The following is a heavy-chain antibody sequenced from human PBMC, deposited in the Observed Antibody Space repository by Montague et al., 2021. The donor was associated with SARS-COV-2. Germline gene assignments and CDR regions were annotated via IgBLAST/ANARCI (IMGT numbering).Heavy chain of an antibody. V-gene: IGHV4-39*01. Sequence: SETLSLTCTVSGRSTSSRSYYWGWIRQPPGKGLEWIGSIYYSGSTYYNPSLKSRVTISVDTSKNQFSLKLSSVTAADTAVYYCARQPVLLWFGELFRGGGMDVWGQGTTVTVSS. CDR2: IYYSGST. J-gene: IGHJ6*02. CDR3: ARQPVLLWFGELFRGGGMDV. CDR1: GRSTSSRSYY. D-gene: IGHD3-10*01.